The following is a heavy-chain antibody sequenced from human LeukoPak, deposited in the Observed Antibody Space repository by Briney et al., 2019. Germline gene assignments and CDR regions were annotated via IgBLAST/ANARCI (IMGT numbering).Heavy chain of an antibody. D-gene: IGHD6-6*01. Sequence: PGGSLRLSCASSGFTFSSYAMHWVHQAPGKGLEYVSGISSNGGSTYYANSVKGRFTISRDNSKNTLYLQMGSLRAEDVAVYYCARVSSSSGNDYWGQGTLVTVSS. CDR3: ARVSSSSGNDY. CDR1: GFTFSSYA. V-gene: IGHV3-64*01. CDR2: ISSNGGST. J-gene: IGHJ4*02.